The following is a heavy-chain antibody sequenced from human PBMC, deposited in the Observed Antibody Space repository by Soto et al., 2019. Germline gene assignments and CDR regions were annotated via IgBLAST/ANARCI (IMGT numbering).Heavy chain of an antibody. CDR3: ALPGVWSGYYSLRYYYYMDV. J-gene: IGHJ6*03. Sequence: GGSLRLSCAASGFTFSSYGMHWVRQAPGKGLEWVAVISYDGSNKYYADSVKGRFTISRDNSKNTLYLQMNSLGAEDTAVYYCALPGVWSGYYSLRYYYYMDVWGKGTTVTVSS. D-gene: IGHD3-3*01. CDR1: GFTFSSYG. V-gene: IGHV3-30*03. CDR2: ISYDGSNK.